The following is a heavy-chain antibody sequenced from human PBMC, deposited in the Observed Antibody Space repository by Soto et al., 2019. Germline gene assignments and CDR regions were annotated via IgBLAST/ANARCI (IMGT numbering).Heavy chain of an antibody. D-gene: IGHD3-22*01. Sequence: ASVKVSCKVSGYTLTELSMHWVRQAPGKGLEWMGGFDPEDGETIYAQKFQGRVTMTEDTSTDTAYMELSSLGSEDTAGYYCATDSPDSSGYLGFDYWGQGTLVTVSS. CDR1: GYTLTELS. CDR2: FDPEDGET. J-gene: IGHJ4*02. V-gene: IGHV1-24*01. CDR3: ATDSPDSSGYLGFDY.